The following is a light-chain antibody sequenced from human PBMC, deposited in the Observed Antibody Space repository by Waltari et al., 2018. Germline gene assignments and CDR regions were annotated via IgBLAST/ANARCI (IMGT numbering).Light chain of an antibody. Sequence: DVQMTQSPSTLSASVGARVTITCRASQSISNSLAWYQQKPGKAPKLLIYKASSLESGVPSRFSGSGSGTEFTLTISSLQPDDFATYYCQQYDNWPLTFGGGTKVEIK. CDR1: QSISNS. CDR2: KAS. V-gene: IGKV1-5*03. J-gene: IGKJ4*01. CDR3: QQYDNWPLT.